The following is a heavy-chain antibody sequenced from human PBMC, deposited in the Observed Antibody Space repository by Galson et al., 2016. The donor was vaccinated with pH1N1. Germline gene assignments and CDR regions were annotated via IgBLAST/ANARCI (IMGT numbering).Heavy chain of an antibody. D-gene: IGHD4-17*01. V-gene: IGHV3-21*01. CDR2: ITGSGQYK. Sequence: SLRLSCAASGFTFNYYTINWVRQVPGKGLEWVSSITGSGQYKSYADSVKGRFTISRDNAKNSVFLQMSSLRAEDTAVYYCVRDNTMTTPLVLFDVWGQGTMVTVSS. CDR1: GFTFNYYT. CDR3: VRDNTMTTPLVLFDV. J-gene: IGHJ3*01.